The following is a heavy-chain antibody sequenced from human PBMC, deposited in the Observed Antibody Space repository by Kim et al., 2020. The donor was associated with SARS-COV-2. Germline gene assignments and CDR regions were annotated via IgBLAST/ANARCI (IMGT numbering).Heavy chain of an antibody. V-gene: IGHV3-74*01. CDR1: GFTFSSYW. J-gene: IGHJ6*02. CDR3: VRGGYHDFLTGDEINGMDV. CDR2: VNSDGSST. D-gene: IGHD3-9*01. Sequence: GGSLRLSCADSGFTFSSYWMHWVRQAPGKGLVWVSRVNSDGSSTNYADSVKGRFTISRDNAKNTLYLHMDSLRAEDTALYYCVRGGYHDFLTGDEINGMDVWGQGTTVTVSS.